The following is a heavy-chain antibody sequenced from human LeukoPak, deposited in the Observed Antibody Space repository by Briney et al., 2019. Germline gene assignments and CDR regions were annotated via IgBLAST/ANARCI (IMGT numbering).Heavy chain of an antibody. J-gene: IGHJ1*01. Sequence: SETLSLTCAVYGGSFSGYYWSWIRQPPGKGLEWIGEINHSGSTNYNPSLKSRVTISVDTFKNQFSLKLSSVTAADTAVYYCARVAAHSSWYSYFQPWGQGTLVTVSS. CDR3: ARVAAHSSWYSYFQP. CDR1: GGSFSGYY. D-gene: IGHD6-13*01. CDR2: INHSGST. V-gene: IGHV4-34*01.